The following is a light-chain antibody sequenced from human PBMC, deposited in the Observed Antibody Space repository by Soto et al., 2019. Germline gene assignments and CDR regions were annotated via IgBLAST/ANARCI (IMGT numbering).Light chain of an antibody. Sequence: EVVMTQSPPTLSVSPGEKATLSFRASQSVNNYLAWFQQKPGQAPRLLIYGASNRATGIPDRFSGSGSGTDFTLTISSLQSEDFAVYYCQQYNNWPPITFGQGTRLEIK. CDR1: QSVNNY. V-gene: IGKV3D-15*01. J-gene: IGKJ5*01. CDR3: QQYNNWPPIT. CDR2: GAS.